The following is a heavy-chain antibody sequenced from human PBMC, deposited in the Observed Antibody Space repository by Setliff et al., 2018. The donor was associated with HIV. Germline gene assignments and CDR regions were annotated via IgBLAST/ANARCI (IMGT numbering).Heavy chain of an antibody. V-gene: IGHV1-3*04. J-gene: IGHJ5*02. CDR2: IKTGNGDT. CDR1: GYSFSSHP. CDR3: ARDRCESVKCYLYNWFDP. Sequence: ASVTVSCKTSGYSFSSHPIHWVRQAPGQRPEWMGWIKTGNGDTQYSQKFRDRVTITRDTSADTVYMELSSLRSEDTAVYYCARDRCESVKCYLYNWFDPWGQGTLVTVSS. D-gene: IGHD3-16*02.